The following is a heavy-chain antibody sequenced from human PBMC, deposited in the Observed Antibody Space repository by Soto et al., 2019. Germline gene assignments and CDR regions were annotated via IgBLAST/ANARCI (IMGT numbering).Heavy chain of an antibody. D-gene: IGHD3-10*01. J-gene: IGHJ6*03. CDR1: GGSISSYY. V-gene: IGHV4-59*01. CDR3: ARIARITMVRAVMPYYYYYMDV. CDR2: IYYSGST. Sequence: QVQLQESGPGLVKPSETLSLTCSVSGGSISSYYWSWIRQPPGKGLEWMGYIYYSGSTNYNPTLMCRVTMSVDTSKNQLSLKLSSVTAADTAVYYCARIARITMVRAVMPYYYYYMDVWGKGTTVTVSS.